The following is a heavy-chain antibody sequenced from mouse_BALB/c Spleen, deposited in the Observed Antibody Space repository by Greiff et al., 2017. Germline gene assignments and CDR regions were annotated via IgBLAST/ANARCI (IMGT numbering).Heavy chain of an antibody. CDR1: GFNIKDTY. V-gene: IGHV14-3*02. J-gene: IGHJ4*01. D-gene: IGHD2-12*01. CDR2: IGPANGNT. Sequence: EVQLQQSGAELVKPGASVKLSCTASGFNIKDTYMHWVKQRPEQGLEWIGRIGPANGNTKYDPRFQGKATITEDTSYNTAFRQLSSLTAKDTAVYYCALRYAMDYWGQGTSVTVSS. CDR3: ALRYAMDY.